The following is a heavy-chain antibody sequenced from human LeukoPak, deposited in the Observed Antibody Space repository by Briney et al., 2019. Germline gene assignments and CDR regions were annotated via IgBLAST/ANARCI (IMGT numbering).Heavy chain of an antibody. CDR2: IHSSGST. D-gene: IGHD3-22*01. J-gene: IGHJ4*02. CDR1: GGSFSSYY. CDR3: ASSGYYYYFDY. Sequence: KTSETPSLTCTASGGSFSSYYWSWIRQPAGKGLEWIGRIHSSGSTNYNPSLKSRVTMSVDTSKKQFSLKLSSVTAADTAVYYCASSGYYYYFDYWGQGTLVTVSS. V-gene: IGHV4-4*07.